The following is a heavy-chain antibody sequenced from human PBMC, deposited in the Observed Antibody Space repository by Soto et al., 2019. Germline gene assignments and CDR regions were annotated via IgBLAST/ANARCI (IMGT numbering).Heavy chain of an antibody. D-gene: IGHD2-2*01. CDR2: IYYSGST. CDR1: GGSISSDSYY. CDR3: ARANYIVVVPAATANWFDP. V-gene: IGHV4-39*07. J-gene: IGHJ5*02. Sequence: PSETLSLTCTVSGGSISSDSYYWGWIRQPPGKGLEWIGSIYYSGSTYYNPSLKSRVTISVDTSKNQFSLKLSSVTAADTAVYYCARANYIVVVPAATANWFDPWGQGTLVTVSS.